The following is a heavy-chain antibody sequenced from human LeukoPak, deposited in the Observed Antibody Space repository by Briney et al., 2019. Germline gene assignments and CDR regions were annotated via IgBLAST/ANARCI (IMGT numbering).Heavy chain of an antibody. CDR1: GYTFTSYY. V-gene: IGHV1-46*01. D-gene: IGHD3-10*01. CDR3: ARDRPLYGSGSYGYYYMDV. Sequence: APVKASCKASGYTFTSYYMHWVRQAPGLPLGWMGIINPSGGRTRYAQKFQGRGTMTRDTSTSPIYMELSRLSSEDTAVYYCARDRPLYGSGSYGYYYMDVWGKGTTVSVSS. J-gene: IGHJ6*03. CDR2: INPSGGRT.